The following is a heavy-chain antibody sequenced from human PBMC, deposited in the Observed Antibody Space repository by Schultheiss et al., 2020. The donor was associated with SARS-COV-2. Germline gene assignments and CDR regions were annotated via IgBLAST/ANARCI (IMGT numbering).Heavy chain of an antibody. D-gene: IGHD3-10*01. CDR2: IYYSGST. V-gene: IGHV4-61*01. CDR1: GGSISSGSYY. Sequence: SETLSLTCTVSGGSISSGSYYWSWIRQPPGKGLEWIGYIYYSGSTNYNPSLKSRVTISVDTSKNQFSLKLSSVTAADTAVYYCAREYYYGSGSQTSAVSYWGQGTLVTVSS. J-gene: IGHJ4*02. CDR3: AREYYYGSGSQTSAVSY.